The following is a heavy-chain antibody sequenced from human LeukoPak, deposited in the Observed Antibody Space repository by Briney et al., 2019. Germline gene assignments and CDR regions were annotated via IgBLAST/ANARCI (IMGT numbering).Heavy chain of an antibody. CDR2: MNPNSGNT. D-gene: IGHD2-2*02. CDR3: ARGRYCSSTSCYTSYYYGMDV. V-gene: IGHV1-8*01. Sequence: ASVTVSCKASGYTFTSYNINWVRQATGQGLEWMGWMNPNSGNTGYAQKFQGRVTMTRNTSISTAYMELSSLRSEDTAVYYCARGRYCSSTSCYTSYYYGMDVWGQGTTVTVSS. J-gene: IGHJ6*02. CDR1: GYTFTSYN.